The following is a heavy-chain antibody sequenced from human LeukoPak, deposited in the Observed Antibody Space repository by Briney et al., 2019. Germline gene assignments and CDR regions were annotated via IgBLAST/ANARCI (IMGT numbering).Heavy chain of an antibody. J-gene: IGHJ3*02. Sequence: ASVKVSCKASGYTFTGYYMHWVRQAPGQGLEWMGWINPNSGGTNYAQKFQGRVTMTRDTSISTAYMELSRLRPDDTAVYYCARVRNYYDSSGYYNAFDIWGQGTMVTVSS. CDR2: INPNSGGT. CDR1: GYTFTGYY. CDR3: ARVRNYYDSSGYYNAFDI. D-gene: IGHD3-22*01. V-gene: IGHV1-2*02.